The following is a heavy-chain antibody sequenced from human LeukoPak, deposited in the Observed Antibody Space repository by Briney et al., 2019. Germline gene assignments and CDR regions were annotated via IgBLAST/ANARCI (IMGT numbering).Heavy chain of an antibody. J-gene: IGHJ4*02. Sequence: PGGSLRLSCGASGFTFSTSWMIWVRQAPGKGLEWVANLNQDGSEKYYVDSVKGRFTISRDNGRNSLYLQMDSLRVEDTAVYYCVRDLDYWGQGTLVTVSS. CDR2: LNQDGSEK. V-gene: IGHV3-7*03. CDR3: VRDLDY. CDR1: GFTFSTSW.